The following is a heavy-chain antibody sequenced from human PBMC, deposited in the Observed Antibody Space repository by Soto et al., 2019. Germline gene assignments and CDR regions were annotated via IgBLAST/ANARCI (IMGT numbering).Heavy chain of an antibody. J-gene: IGHJ6*02. CDR1: GGSISSSSYY. V-gene: IGHV4-39*07. CDR2: IYYSGST. CDR3: VRDRYYYYGMDV. Sequence: SETLSLTCTVSGGSISSSSYYWGWIRQPPGKGLEWIGSIYYSGSTYYNPSLKTRVTISVDTSKNQLSLKLSSVTAADTAVYYCVRDRYYYYGMDVWGQGTTVTVSS.